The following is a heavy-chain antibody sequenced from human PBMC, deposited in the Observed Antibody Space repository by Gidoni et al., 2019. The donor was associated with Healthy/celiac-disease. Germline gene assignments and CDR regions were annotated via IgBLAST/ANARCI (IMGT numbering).Heavy chain of an antibody. Sequence: EVQLVASGGGLVQPGRSLRLSCAASGFTFDDDAMHWVRQAPGKGLEWVSCISRNSGRIGYEDSCKGRFTISRDNAKNSLYLNMNSLRAEDTALYYCAKDMGYYYDSSGRSVPDYAFDIWVQGTMVTVSS. J-gene: IGHJ3*02. CDR2: ISRNSGRI. V-gene: IGHV3-9*01. D-gene: IGHD3-22*01. CDR1: GFTFDDDA. CDR3: AKDMGYYYDSSGRSVPDYAFDI.